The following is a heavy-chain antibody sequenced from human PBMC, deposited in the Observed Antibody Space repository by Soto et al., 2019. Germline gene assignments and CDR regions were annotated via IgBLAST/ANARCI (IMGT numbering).Heavy chain of an antibody. J-gene: IGHJ5*02. CDR2: ISGSGDNT. Sequence: EVQLLESGGGLVQPGGSLRLSCAASGFTFSSYAMNWVRQAPGKGLEWVSGISGSGDNTYYADSVKGRFTISRDNAKNSLYLQMNSLRAEDTAVYYCARDSGRFFDPWGQGTLVTVSS. V-gene: IGHV3-23*01. D-gene: IGHD3-3*01. CDR1: GFTFSSYA. CDR3: ARDSGRFFDP.